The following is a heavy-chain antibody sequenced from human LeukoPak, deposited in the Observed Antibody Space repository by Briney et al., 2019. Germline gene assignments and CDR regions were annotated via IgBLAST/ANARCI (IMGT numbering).Heavy chain of an antibody. CDR3: AELGITMIGGV. CDR2: ISSRGSTI. J-gene: IGHJ6*04. Sequence: SGGSLRLSCAASGFTFSTYAMHWVRQAPGKGLEWVSYISSRGSTIYYADSVKGRFTISRDNAKNSLYLQMNSLRADDTAVYYCAELGITMIGGVWGKGTTVTISS. D-gene: IGHD3-10*02. V-gene: IGHV3-48*03. CDR1: GFTFSTYA.